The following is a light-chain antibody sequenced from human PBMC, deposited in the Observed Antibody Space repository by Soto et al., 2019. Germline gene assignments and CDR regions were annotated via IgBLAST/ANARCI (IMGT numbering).Light chain of an antibody. J-gene: IGKJ1*01. CDR3: QRRGSWPWT. CDR2: DAS. V-gene: IGKV3-11*01. Sequence: EIVLTQSPATMSLSPGERATLSCRASQSVRSSLAWYQQKPGQPPRLLIYDASTRATGIPGRFSGSGSGTDFTLTISNLEPEDFATYYCQRRGSWPWTFGQGAKVESK. CDR1: QSVRSS.